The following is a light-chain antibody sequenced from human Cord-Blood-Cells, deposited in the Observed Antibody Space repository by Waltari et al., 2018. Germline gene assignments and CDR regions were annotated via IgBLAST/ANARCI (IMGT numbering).Light chain of an antibody. Sequence: STRATQRANRNLAWYRQKPGPAPRLLIYGAATRATGIPARFSGSGSGTEFTRTTSGLQSEDFAAHCRQQCNNGPPYTFGPRNKQEI. V-gene: IGKV3D-15*02. CDR3: QQCNNGPPYT. CDR1: QRANRN. CDR2: GAA. J-gene: IGKJ2*01.